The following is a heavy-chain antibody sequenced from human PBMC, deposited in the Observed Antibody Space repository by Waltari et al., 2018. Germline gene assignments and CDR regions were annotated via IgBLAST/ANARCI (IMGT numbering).Heavy chain of an antibody. CDR3: ARDSSSGWFSFDY. CDR1: GGSISSYY. Sequence: QVQLQESGPGLVKPSETLSLTCTVSGGSISSYYWRWIRQPPGKGLEWIGYIYYSGSTNYNPSLKSRVTISVDTSKNQFSLKLSSVTAADTAVYYCARDSSSGWFSFDYWGQGTLVTVSS. J-gene: IGHJ4*02. D-gene: IGHD6-19*01. V-gene: IGHV4-59*01. CDR2: IYYSGST.